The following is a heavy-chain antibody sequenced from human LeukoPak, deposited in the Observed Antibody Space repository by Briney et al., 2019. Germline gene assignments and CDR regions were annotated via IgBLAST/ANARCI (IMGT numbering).Heavy chain of an antibody. D-gene: IGHD6-13*01. CDR3: AKDIRVRSSSYFDY. V-gene: IGHV3-9*01. CDR1: GFTFDDYA. J-gene: IGHJ4*02. CDR2: ISWNSGSI. Sequence: GGSLRLSCAASGFTFDDYAMHWVRQAPGKGPEWVSGISWNSGSIGYADSVKGRFTISRDNAKNSLYLQMNSLRAEDTALYYCAKDIRVRSSSYFDYWGQGTLVTVSS.